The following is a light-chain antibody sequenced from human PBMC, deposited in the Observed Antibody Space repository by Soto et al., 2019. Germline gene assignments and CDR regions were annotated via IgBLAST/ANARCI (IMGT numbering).Light chain of an antibody. Sequence: QSVVTQPPSVSGAPGQRVTISCTGSSSNIGAGYDVHWYQQLPGTAPKLLIYGNSNRPSGVPDRFSGSKSGTSASLAITGLQADDEADYYCQSYDRSLSGSVFGGGTKLTVL. CDR1: SSNIGAGYD. J-gene: IGLJ2*01. V-gene: IGLV1-40*01. CDR2: GNS. CDR3: QSYDRSLSGSV.